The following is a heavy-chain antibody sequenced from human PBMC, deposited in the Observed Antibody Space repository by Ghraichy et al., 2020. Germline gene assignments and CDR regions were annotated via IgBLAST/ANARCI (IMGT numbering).Heavy chain of an antibody. CDR3: ARGGRAVPGRWIDP. J-gene: IGHJ5*02. CDR1: GGSFSDYY. Sequence: SETLSLTCAVYGGSFSDYYWSWIRQPPGKGLEWIGEINHSGSTNYNPSLKSRVTISVDTSKNQFSLKLSSVTTADTAVYYCARGGRAVPGRWIDPWGQGTLVTVSS. V-gene: IGHV4-34*01. CDR2: INHSGST. D-gene: IGHD1-14*01.